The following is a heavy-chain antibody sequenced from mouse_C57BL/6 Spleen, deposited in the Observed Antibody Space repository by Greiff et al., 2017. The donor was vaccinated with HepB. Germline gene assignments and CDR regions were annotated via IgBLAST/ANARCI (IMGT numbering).Heavy chain of an antibody. CDR3: ARDRITTVIATTPYWYFDV. CDR1: GFTFSSYA. CDR2: ISDGGSYT. J-gene: IGHJ1*03. V-gene: IGHV5-4*01. D-gene: IGHD1-1*01. Sequence: EVQLVQSGRGLVKPGGSLKLSCAASGFTFSSYAMSWVRQTPEKRLEWVATISDGGSYTYYPDNVKGRFTISRDNAKNNLDLQMSHLKSEDTAMYYGARDRITTVIATTPYWYFDVWGTGTTVTVSS.